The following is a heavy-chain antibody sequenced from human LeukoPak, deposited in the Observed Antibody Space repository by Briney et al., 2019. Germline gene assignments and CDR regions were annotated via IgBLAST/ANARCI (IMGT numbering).Heavy chain of an antibody. D-gene: IGHD3-10*01. V-gene: IGHV4-34*01. CDR3: ARGREMVRGVIITSPPRYYYYGMDV. CDR1: GGAFSGYY. Sequence: SQTLSLTCAVYGGAFSGYYWSWIRQPPGNGLEWIGEINHSGSTNSNPSLKSRVTISVDPSKNQFSLKLSSVTAADTAVYYCARGREMVRGVIITSPPRYYYYGMDVWGKGTTVTVSS. CDR2: INHSGST. J-gene: IGHJ6*04.